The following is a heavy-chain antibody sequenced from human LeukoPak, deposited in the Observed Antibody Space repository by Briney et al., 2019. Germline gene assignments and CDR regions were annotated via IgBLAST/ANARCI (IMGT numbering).Heavy chain of an antibody. CDR2: ISVSGNA. CDR1: GFTFSSYA. CDR3: AKAPVTTCSGAYCYPFDY. Sequence: GGSLRLSCAASGFTFSSYAMSWVRQAPGKGLEWVSAISVSGNAYHADSVKGRFTISRDSYKNTLYLQMNSLRAEDAAVYYCAKAPVTTCSGAYCYPFDYWGQGTLVTVSS. D-gene: IGHD2-15*01. V-gene: IGHV3-23*01. J-gene: IGHJ4*02.